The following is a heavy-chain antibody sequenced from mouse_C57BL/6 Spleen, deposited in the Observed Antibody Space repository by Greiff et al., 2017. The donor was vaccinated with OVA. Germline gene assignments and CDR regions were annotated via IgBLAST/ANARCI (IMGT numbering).Heavy chain of an antibody. CDR1: GFNIKDDY. CDR3: TTLYYGSSDY. J-gene: IGHJ2*01. D-gene: IGHD1-1*01. V-gene: IGHV14-4*01. CDR2: IDPENGDT. Sequence: VQLQQSGAELVRPGASVKLSCTASGFNIKDDYMHWVKQRPEQGLEWIGWIDPENGDTEYASKFQGKATITADTSSNTAYLQLSSLTSEDTAVYYCTTLYYGSSDYWGQGTTLTVSS.